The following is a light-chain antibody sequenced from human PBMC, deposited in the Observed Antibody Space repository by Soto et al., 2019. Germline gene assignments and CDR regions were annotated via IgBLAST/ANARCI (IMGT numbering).Light chain of an antibody. CDR2: EVS. V-gene: IGLV2-8*01. J-gene: IGLJ2*01. Sequence: QSALTQPPSASGSPGQSVTISCNGTSSDVGGYNYVSWYQQHSGKAPNLMIYEVSKRPSGVPDRFSGSKSGNTASLTVSGLQAEDEADYYCSSYAGSNNFVVFGGGTKLTVL. CDR1: SSDVGGYNY. CDR3: SSYAGSNNFVV.